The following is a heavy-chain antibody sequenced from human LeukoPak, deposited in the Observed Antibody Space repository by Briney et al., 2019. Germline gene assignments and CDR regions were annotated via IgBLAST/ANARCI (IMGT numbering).Heavy chain of an antibody. J-gene: IGHJ2*01. V-gene: IGHV3-23*01. CDR1: GFTFSSYA. CDR3: AKDPGNNNWSYWYFDI. CDR2: ISGSGGST. Sequence: GSLRLSCAASGFTFSSYAMTWVRQAPGKGLEWVSSISGSGGSTYYADSVKGRFTISRDNSKNTLYLQMNSLRAEDTAVYYCAKDPGNNNWSYWYFDIWGRGTLVSVSS. D-gene: IGHD1-1*01.